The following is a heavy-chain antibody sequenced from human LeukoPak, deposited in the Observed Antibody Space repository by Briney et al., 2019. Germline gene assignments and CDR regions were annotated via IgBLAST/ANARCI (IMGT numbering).Heavy chain of an antibody. Sequence: GGSLRLSCAASGFTFSSYSMNWVRQAPGKGLEWVSSISSSSSYIYYADSVRGRFTISRDNAKNSLYLQMNSLRAEDTAVYYCARGEYNWNYQIWGQGTMVTVSS. CDR1: GFTFSSYS. J-gene: IGHJ3*02. CDR2: ISSSSSYI. V-gene: IGHV3-21*01. CDR3: ARGEYNWNYQI. D-gene: IGHD1-7*01.